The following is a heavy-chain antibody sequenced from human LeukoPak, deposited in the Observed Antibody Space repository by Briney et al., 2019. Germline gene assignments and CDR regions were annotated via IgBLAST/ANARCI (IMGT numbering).Heavy chain of an antibody. V-gene: IGHV4-61*02. CDR2: VYFSGST. J-gene: IGHJ4*02. Sequence: SETLSLTCTVSGASLKSINSYWTWIRQPAGKGLEWIGRVYFSGSTTYNPSLKGRVTIPVDTSRNQFSLHLSSVTAADTAVYYCARKTGYGSGSYYNYYFDYWGQGSLVTVSS. CDR1: GASLKSINSY. CDR3: ARKTGYGSGSYYNYYFDY. D-gene: IGHD3-10*01.